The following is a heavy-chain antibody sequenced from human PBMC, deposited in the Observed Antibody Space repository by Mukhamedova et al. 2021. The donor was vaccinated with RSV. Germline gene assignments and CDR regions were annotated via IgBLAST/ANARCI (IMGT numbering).Heavy chain of an antibody. CDR3: AKNPTKPGNDFDN. Sequence: GMHWVRQVPGKGRERVAVIWHDGNNKYYADSVKGRCSISRDNSKNTLDLQMNSLIAEDTDMYYCAKNPTKPGNDFDNWAQGTLF. V-gene: IGHV3-33*06. CDR1: G. D-gene: IGHD1-14*01. CDR2: IWHDGNNK. J-gene: IGHJ4*02.